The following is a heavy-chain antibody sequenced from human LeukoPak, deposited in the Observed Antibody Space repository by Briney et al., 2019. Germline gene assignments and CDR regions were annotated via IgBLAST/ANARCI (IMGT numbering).Heavy chain of an antibody. CDR1: GVSLSTYS. D-gene: IGHD6-19*01. J-gene: IGHJ5*02. Sequence: SETLSLTCSVSGVSLSTYSWTWVRQPPGKGLEWIGSIYYSGSTYYNPSLKSRVTISVDTSKNQFSLKLSSVTAADTAVYYCARSLAVAGNWFDPWGQGTLVTVSS. V-gene: IGHV4-59*05. CDR3: ARSLAVAGNWFDP. CDR2: IYYSGST.